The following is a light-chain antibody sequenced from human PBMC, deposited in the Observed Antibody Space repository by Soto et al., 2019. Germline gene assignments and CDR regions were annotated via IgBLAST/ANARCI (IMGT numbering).Light chain of an antibody. CDR1: SSNIGSNT. V-gene: IGLV1-44*01. Sequence: QSVLTQPPSASGTPGQRVTISCSGSSSNIGSNTVNWYQQLPGTAPKLLIYSNNQRPSGVPDRISGSKSGISASLAISGLQSEDEADYYCAAWDDSLNGPVFGGGTKLTVL. CDR3: AAWDDSLNGPV. CDR2: SNN. J-gene: IGLJ2*01.